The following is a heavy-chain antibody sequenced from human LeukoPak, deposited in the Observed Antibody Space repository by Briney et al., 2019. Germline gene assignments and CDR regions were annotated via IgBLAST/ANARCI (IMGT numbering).Heavy chain of an antibody. V-gene: IGHV3-30*02. CDR2: IRYDGSNK. Sequence: QPGGSLRLSCAASGFTFSSYGMHWVRQAPGKGLEWVAFIRYDGSNKYYADSVKGRFTISRDNSKNTLYLQMNSLIPEDTAVYYCARQYISGQWYFDYWGQGTLVTVSS. D-gene: IGHD5-18*01. J-gene: IGHJ4*02. CDR3: ARQYISGQWYFDY. CDR1: GFTFSSYG.